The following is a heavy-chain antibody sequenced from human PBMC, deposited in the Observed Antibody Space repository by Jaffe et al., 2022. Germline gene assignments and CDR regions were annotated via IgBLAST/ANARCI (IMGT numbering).Heavy chain of an antibody. CDR3: AKDLSSSSHADKRPFDY. CDR2: ISGSGGST. CDR1: GFTFSSYA. J-gene: IGHJ4*02. D-gene: IGHD6-13*01. Sequence: EVQLLESGGGLVQPGGSLRLSCAASGFTFSSYAMSWVRQAPGKGLEWVSAISGSGGSTYYADSVKGRFTISRDNSKNTLYLQMNSLRAEDTAVYYCAKDLSSSSHADKRPFDYWGQGTLVTVSS. V-gene: IGHV3-23*01.